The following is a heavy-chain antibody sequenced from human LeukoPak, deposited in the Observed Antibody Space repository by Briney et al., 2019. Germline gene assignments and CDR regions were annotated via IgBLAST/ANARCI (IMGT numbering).Heavy chain of an antibody. CDR1: GGSFSGYY. CDR2: INHSGST. CDR3: ARSDWDMTTVTTVDY. V-gene: IGHV4-34*01. Sequence: SETLSLTCAVYGGSFSGYYWSWIRQPPGKGLEWIGEINHSGSTNYNPSLKSRVTISVDTSKNQFSLKLSSVTAADTAVYYGARSDWDMTTVTTVDYWGQGTLVTVSS. J-gene: IGHJ4*02. D-gene: IGHD4-17*01.